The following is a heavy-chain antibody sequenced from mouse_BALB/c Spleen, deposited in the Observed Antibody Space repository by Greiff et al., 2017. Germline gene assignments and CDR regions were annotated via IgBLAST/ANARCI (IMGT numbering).Heavy chain of an antibody. V-gene: IGHV5-6*01. CDR2: ISSGGSYT. D-gene: IGHD1-1*01. CDR3: ARQDYYGSSYGDAMDY. CDR1: GFTFSSYG. J-gene: IGHJ4*01. Sequence: EVQLQESGGDLVKPGGSLKLSCAASGFTFSSYGMSWVRQTPDKRLEWVATISSGGSYTYYPDSVKGRFTISRDNAKNTLYLQMSSLKSEDTAMYYCARQDYYGSSYGDAMDYWGQGTSVTVSS.